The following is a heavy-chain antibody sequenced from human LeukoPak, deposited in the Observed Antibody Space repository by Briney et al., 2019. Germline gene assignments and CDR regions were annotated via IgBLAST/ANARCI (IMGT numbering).Heavy chain of an antibody. CDR1: EFTFSRYW. J-gene: IGHJ4*02. D-gene: IGHD2-15*01. V-gene: IGHV3-74*01. Sequence: PGGSLRLSCVASEFTFSRYWMHWVRQAPGKELMWVSRINSDESNTSYADSVKGRFTISRDNAKNTLYLEMNSLRAEDTAVYYCARGRDCSGGSCYFDSWGQGTLVTVSS. CDR2: INSDESNT. CDR3: ARGRDCSGGSCYFDS.